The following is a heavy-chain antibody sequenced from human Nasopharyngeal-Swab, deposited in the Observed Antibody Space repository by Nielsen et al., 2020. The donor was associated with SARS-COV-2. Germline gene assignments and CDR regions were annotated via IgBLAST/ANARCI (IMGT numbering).Heavy chain of an antibody. D-gene: IGHD6-13*01. Sequence: GGSLRLSCAASGFTFSSYWMHWVRQAPGKGLVWVSRIKTDGSSTNYADSVKGRFTISRDNAKNTLYLQMNSLRAEDTAVYYCARWSSSWSLVTWGQGTLVTVSS. V-gene: IGHV3-74*01. CDR1: GFTFSSYW. CDR3: ARWSSSWSLVT. J-gene: IGHJ4*02. CDR2: IKTDGSST.